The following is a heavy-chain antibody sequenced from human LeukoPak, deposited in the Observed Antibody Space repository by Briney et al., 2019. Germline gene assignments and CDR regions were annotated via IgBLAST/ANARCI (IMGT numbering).Heavy chain of an antibody. CDR2: INHSGST. Sequence: SETLSLTCAVYGGSFSGYYWSWIRQPPGKGLEWIGEINHSGSTNYNPSLKSRVTISVDTSKNQFSLKLSSVTAADTAVYYCASILWFGELHFDYWGQGTLVTVSS. CDR3: ASILWFGELHFDY. D-gene: IGHD3-10*01. CDR1: GGSFSGYY. J-gene: IGHJ4*02. V-gene: IGHV4-34*01.